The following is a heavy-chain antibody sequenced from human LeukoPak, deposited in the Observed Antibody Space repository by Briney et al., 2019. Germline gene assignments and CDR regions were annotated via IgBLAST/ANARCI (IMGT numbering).Heavy chain of an antibody. V-gene: IGHV1-3*01. CDR3: ARTQGVYYGGNSGAFDI. CDR1: GYTFTNYA. CDR2: INAGKGNT. D-gene: IGHD4-23*01. Sequence: GASVKVSCKASGYTFTNYAMHWVRQAPGQRPEWMEWINAGKGNTKYSQKFQGRVTITRDTSASTAYMEVSSLRSEDTAVYHCARTQGVYYGGNSGAFDIWGQGTVVTVSS. J-gene: IGHJ3*02.